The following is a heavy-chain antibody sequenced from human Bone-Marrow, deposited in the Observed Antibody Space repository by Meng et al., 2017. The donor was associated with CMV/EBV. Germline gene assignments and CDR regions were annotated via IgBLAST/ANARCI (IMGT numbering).Heavy chain of an antibody. CDR2: INHSGST. CDR3: ARGTEKYGAAPISDFFDY. Sequence: SETLSLTCAVNGGSFSGYFWGWIRQPPGKGLEWIGEINHSGSTNYNPSLKSRVTISVDMSKRHVYLQLNSVTAEDTAVYYCARGTEKYGAAPISDFFDYWGQGTLVTVSS. D-gene: IGHD6-25*01. V-gene: IGHV4-34*01. J-gene: IGHJ4*02. CDR1: GGSFSGYF.